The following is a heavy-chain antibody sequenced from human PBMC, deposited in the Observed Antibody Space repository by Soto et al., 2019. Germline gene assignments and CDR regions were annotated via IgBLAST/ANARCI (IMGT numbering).Heavy chain of an antibody. D-gene: IGHD2-21*02. CDR1: GFTFSSYA. CDR3: AKSVVVVTAYLDY. Sequence: EVQLLESGGGLVQPGGSLRLSCAASGFTFSSYAMSWVRQAPGKGLEWVSAISGSGGSTYYADSVKGRFTISRDNSKNTLYLQMNCLRAEDTAVYYCAKSVVVVTAYLDYWGQGTLVTVSS. J-gene: IGHJ4*02. CDR2: ISGSGGST. V-gene: IGHV3-23*01.